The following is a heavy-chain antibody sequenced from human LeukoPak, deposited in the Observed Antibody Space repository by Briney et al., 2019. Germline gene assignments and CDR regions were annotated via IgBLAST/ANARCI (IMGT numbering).Heavy chain of an antibody. CDR2: IRYDGSNK. J-gene: IGHJ4*02. D-gene: IGHD2-15*01. CDR3: ATNGGLGYCSGGSCLLIDY. CDR1: GFTFSSYG. Sequence: GGSLRLSCAASGFTFSSYGMHWVRQAPGKGLGWVAFIRYDGSNKYYADSVKGRFTISRDNTKNTLYLQMNSLRAEDTAVYYCATNGGLGYCSGGSCLLIDYWGQGTLVTVSS. V-gene: IGHV3-30*02.